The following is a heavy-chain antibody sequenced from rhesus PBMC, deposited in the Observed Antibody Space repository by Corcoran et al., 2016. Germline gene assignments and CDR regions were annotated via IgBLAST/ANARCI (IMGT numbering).Heavy chain of an antibody. J-gene: IGHJ5-1*01. Sequence: EVQLVESGGGLAKPGGSLRLSCGASGFTFSDYYMDWVRHAPGKGLEWVSRFSNGGGRKWYADSVKGRFTISRENAKNTLYLQMNSLRAEDTAVYYCASSPVNRFDVWGPGVLVTVSS. D-gene: IGHD2-15*01. CDR2: FSNGGGRK. CDR3: ASSPVNRFDV. CDR1: GFTFSDYY. V-gene: IGHV3-178*01.